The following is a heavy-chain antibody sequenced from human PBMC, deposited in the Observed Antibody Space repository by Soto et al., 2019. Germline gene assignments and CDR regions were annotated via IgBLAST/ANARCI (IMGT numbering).Heavy chain of an antibody. J-gene: IGHJ5*02. CDR3: ARVPLIAALPWWFDP. V-gene: IGHV4-61*01. CDR2: IYYSGST. D-gene: IGHD6-6*01. Sequence: PSETLSLTCTVSGGSVSSGSYYWSWIRQPPGKGLEWIGYIYYSGSTNYNPSLKSRVTISVDTSKNQFSLKLSSVTAADTAVYYCARVPLIAALPWWFDPWGQGTLVTVSS. CDR1: GGSVSSGSYY.